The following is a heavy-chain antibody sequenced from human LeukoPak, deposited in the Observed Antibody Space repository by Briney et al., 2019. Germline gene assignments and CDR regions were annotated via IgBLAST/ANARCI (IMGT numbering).Heavy chain of an antibody. CDR1: GGSISSYS. CDR3: ARHPVGPGGLDV. V-gene: IGHV4-59*08. Sequence: PSETLSLTCTVSGGSISSYSWSWVRQPPGKGLEWIGYVSYSGAANYNPSLKSRVTISVDTSKNQFSLKLSSVTAADTAVYYCARHPVGPGGLDVWGQGTTVTVSS. J-gene: IGHJ6*02. CDR2: VSYSGAA.